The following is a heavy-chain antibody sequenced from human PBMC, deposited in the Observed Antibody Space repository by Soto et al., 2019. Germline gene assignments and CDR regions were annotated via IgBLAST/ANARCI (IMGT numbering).Heavy chain of an antibody. Sequence: QVQLVQSGAEVKKPGSSVKVSCKASGGNFTSYVISWVRQAPGQGLEWMGNIIPIYGTANYLQKFRGRVTITAVESTSTVFMELSRLKSEDTAVYYCARDVPQGYSYGLHWFDPWGQGTLVTVSS. CDR3: ARDVPQGYSYGLHWFDP. D-gene: IGHD3-10*01. CDR1: GGNFTSYV. V-gene: IGHV1-69*18. J-gene: IGHJ5*02. CDR2: IIPIYGTA.